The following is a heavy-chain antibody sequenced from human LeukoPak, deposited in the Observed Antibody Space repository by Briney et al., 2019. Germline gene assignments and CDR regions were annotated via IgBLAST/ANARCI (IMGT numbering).Heavy chain of an antibody. V-gene: IGHV3-23*01. CDR2: ISGSGGST. CDR1: GFTFSTYD. Sequence: GGSLRLSCAASGFTFSTYDMSWVRQAPGKGLEWVSSISGSGGSTYYADSVKGRFTISRDISKNTLYLQMNSLRAEDTAVYYCARPTIAAAGTSLYYYYYYYMDVWGKGTTVTVSS. CDR3: ARPTIAAAGTSLYYYYYYYMDV. D-gene: IGHD6-13*01. J-gene: IGHJ6*03.